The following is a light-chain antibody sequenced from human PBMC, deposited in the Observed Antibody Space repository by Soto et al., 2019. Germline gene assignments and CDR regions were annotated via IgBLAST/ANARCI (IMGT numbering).Light chain of an antibody. Sequence: QSLLTQPPSGSGNPGQRVTISCSGSSSNIGSNYVYWYRQLPGTAPNVLIYRNDERPSGVPDRFSGSKSGSSASLAISGLRSEDEADYYCSAWDDSLSGPVFGRGTKLT. J-gene: IGLJ3*02. CDR1: SSNIGSNY. CDR3: SAWDDSLSGPV. CDR2: RND. V-gene: IGLV1-47*01.